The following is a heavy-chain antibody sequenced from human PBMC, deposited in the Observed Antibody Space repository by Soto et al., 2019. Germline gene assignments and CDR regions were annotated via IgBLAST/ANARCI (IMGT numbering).Heavy chain of an antibody. D-gene: IGHD3-3*01. Sequence: ASVKVSGKASGDTVSSYGISCVRQAPGQVLEWMGWISVHNGDTNYAQKFQGRVTMTTDKSTSTAFMELRSLRSDDTALYYCTVGVRFYGPDSLDMWGQGTMVPVSS. CDR2: ISVHNGDT. V-gene: IGHV1-18*01. CDR3: TVGVRFYGPDSLDM. J-gene: IGHJ3*02. CDR1: GDTVSSYG.